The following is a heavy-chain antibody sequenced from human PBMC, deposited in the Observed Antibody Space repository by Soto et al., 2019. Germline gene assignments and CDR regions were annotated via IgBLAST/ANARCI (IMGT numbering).Heavy chain of an antibody. J-gene: IGHJ5*02. CDR1: GFTFSSYG. CDR3: ARDREDIVVVPAANNWFDP. CDR2: IWYDGSNK. Sequence: LRLSCAASGFTFSSYGMHWVRQAPGKGLEWVAVIWYDGSNKYYADSVKGRFTISRDNSKNTLYLQMNSLRAEDTAVYYCARDREDIVVVPAANNWFDPWGQGTLVTSPQ. V-gene: IGHV3-33*01. D-gene: IGHD2-2*01.